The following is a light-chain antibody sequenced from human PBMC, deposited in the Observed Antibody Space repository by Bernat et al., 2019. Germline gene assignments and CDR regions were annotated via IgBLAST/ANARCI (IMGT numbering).Light chain of an antibody. CDR3: QQYYTSPWT. CDR2: AAS. V-gene: IGKV1-8*01. Sequence: AIRMTQSPSSLSASRGDRVNITCRASQGIGSYLAWYQQKPGTAPKVLIYAASTLQSGVPSRFSGSGSGTDFTLTISCLQSEDFATYSCQQYYTSPWTFGQGTKVEIK. CDR1: QGIGSY. J-gene: IGKJ1*01.